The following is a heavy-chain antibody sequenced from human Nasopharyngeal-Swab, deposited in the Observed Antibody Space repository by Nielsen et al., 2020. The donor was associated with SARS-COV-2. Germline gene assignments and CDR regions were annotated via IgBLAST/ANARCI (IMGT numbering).Heavy chain of an antibody. D-gene: IGHD5-12*01. V-gene: IGHV3-9*01. J-gene: IGHJ6*02. CDR1: GFTFDDYA. CDR3: AKAPTTGYDKNYGMDV. CDR2: ISWNNGSI. Sequence: SLKISCAASGFTFDDYAMHWVRQAPGKGLEWVSGISWNNGSIGYADSVKGRFTISRDNAKNSLYLQMNSLRAEDTALYYCAKAPTTGYDKNYGMDVWGQGTTVTVSS.